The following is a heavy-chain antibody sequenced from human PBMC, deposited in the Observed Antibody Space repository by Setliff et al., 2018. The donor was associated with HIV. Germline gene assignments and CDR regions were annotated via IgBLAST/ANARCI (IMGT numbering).Heavy chain of an antibody. CDR2: IYSSVST. CDR3: ARGVVDYDFWSGSGDYYYMDV. Sequence: SETMSLTCTLSGGSLNSHYWSWIRQSPGRGLEWIGYIYSSVSTKYNPSLKSRVSMSIDTSKNQFSLKMGSVTAADTAVYYCARGVVDYDFWSGSGDYYYMDVWGKGTTVTVSS. V-gene: IGHV4-59*11. D-gene: IGHD3-3*01. J-gene: IGHJ6*03. CDR1: GGSLNSHY.